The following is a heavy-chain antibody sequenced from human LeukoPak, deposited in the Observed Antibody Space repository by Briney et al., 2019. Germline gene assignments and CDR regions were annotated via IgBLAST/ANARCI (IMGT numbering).Heavy chain of an antibody. CDR1: GGSISSGDYY. V-gene: IGHV4-30-4*01. Sequence: TSSETLSLTCTVSGGSISSGDYYWSWIRQPPGKGLEWIGYIYYSGRTYYNPSFKSRVTISVDTSKNQFSLKLSSVTAADTAVYYCARATDVYSFDYWGQGTLVTVSS. CDR3: ARATDVYSFDY. CDR2: IYYSGRT. J-gene: IGHJ4*02.